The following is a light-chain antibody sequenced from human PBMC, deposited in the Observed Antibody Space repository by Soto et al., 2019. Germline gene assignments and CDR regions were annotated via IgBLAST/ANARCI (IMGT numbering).Light chain of an antibody. CDR2: GNS. Sequence: QSVLTQPPSVSGAPGQRVTISCTGSSSNIGAGYDVHWYQQLPGTAPKLLIYGNSNRPSGVPDRFSGSKSGTSASLAITGLQAEDEADYYCQSYDSSLSSEVFGGGTKGTVL. CDR1: SSNIGAGYD. CDR3: QSYDSSLSSEV. J-gene: IGLJ2*01. V-gene: IGLV1-40*01.